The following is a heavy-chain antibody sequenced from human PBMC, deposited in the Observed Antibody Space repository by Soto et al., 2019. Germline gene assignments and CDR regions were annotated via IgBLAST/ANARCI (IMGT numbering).Heavy chain of an antibody. V-gene: IGHV5-51*01. Sequence: GESLKISCKGSGYSFTSYWIGWVRQMPGEGLEWMGIIYPGDSDTRYSPSFQGQVTISADKSISTAYLQWSSLKASDTAMYYCARGGRRYFDWFPRGDYGMDVWGQGTTVTVS. CDR3: ARGGRRYFDWFPRGDYGMDV. J-gene: IGHJ6*02. CDR2: IYPGDSDT. CDR1: GYSFTSYW. D-gene: IGHD3-9*01.